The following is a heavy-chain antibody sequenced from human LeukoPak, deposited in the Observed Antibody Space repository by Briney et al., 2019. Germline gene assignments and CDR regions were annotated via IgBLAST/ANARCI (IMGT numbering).Heavy chain of an antibody. Sequence: SETLSLTCAVYGVSFSGYYWSWIRQPPGKGLEWIVEINHSGSTNYNTSLKSRVTISVDTSKNQFSLKLSSVTAADTAVYYCARGRRSGWYIYWGQGTLVTVSS. D-gene: IGHD6-13*01. CDR3: ARGRRSGWYIY. J-gene: IGHJ4*02. V-gene: IGHV4-34*01. CDR1: GVSFSGYY. CDR2: INHSGST.